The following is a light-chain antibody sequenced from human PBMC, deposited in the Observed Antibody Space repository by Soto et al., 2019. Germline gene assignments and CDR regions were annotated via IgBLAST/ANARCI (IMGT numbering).Light chain of an antibody. CDR3: QQLNSYPWT. Sequence: EIQVTQSPSFLSASVGDRVTITCRASQGISSYLAWYQQKPGKAPKLLIYAASTLQSGVPSRFSGSGSGTEFTLTISSLQPEDFATYYCQQLNSYPWTFGQGTKVEIK. CDR2: AAS. J-gene: IGKJ1*01. V-gene: IGKV1-9*01. CDR1: QGISSY.